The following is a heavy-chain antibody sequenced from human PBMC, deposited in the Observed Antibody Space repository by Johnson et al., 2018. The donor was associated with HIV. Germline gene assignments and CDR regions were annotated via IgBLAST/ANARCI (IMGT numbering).Heavy chain of an antibody. CDR2: ISYDGSNK. V-gene: IGHV3-30-3*01. D-gene: IGHD6-19*01. Sequence: QVQLVESGGGVVQPGRSLRLSCAASGFTFSSYAMHWVRQAPGKGLEWVAVISYDGSNKYYADSVKGRFTISRDNSKNTLYLQMNSRRAEDTAVYYCARDLYYPTSRKPFSSGWDNEAFDIWGQGTMVTVSS. J-gene: IGHJ3*02. CDR1: GFTFSSYA. CDR3: ARDLYYPTSRKPFSSGWDNEAFDI.